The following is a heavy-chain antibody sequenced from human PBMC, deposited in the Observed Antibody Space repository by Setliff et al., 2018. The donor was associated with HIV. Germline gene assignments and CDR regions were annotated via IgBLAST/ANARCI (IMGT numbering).Heavy chain of an antibody. D-gene: IGHD3-16*01. Sequence: LSLTCTVSGGSMNSYYWNWIRQPPGKGLEWIGYIYYSGSTNYNPSPKSRVTISVDTSKNQFSLKLSSVTAADTAVYYCARKGNVGGWFDPWGQGTLVTVSS. CDR3: ARKGNVGGWFDP. J-gene: IGHJ5*02. V-gene: IGHV4-59*01. CDR1: GGSMNSYY. CDR2: IYYSGST.